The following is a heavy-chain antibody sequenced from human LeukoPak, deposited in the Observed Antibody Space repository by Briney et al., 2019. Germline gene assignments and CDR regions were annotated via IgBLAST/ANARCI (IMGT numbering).Heavy chain of an antibody. V-gene: IGHV3-23*01. CDR2: ISARGVNT. D-gene: IGHD3-9*01. CDR1: GFTFSTCA. Sequence: PGGSLRLSCAASGFTFSTCAMRWVRQAPGKGLEWVSGISARGVNTYYAGPGKGRFTILRDNSHNTVFLQNNIPVAEGKAEFLCGRLRDDISNDIKGWGQGTLVTVSS. CDR3: GRLRDDISNDIKG. J-gene: IGHJ4*02.